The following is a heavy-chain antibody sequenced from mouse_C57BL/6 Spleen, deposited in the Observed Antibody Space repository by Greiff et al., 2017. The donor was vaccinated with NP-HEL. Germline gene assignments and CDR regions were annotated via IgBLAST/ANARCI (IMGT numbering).Heavy chain of an antibody. Sequence: EVQLQQSGPELVKPGASVKIPCKASGYTFTDYNMDWVKQSHGKSLEWIGDINPNNGGTIYNQKFKGQATLTVDKSSSTAYMELRSLTSEDTAVYYCARGIYDYGSSYNPYYYAMDYWGQGTSVTVSS. CDR1: GYTFTDYN. CDR3: ARGIYDYGSSYNPYYYAMDY. CDR2: INPNNGGT. D-gene: IGHD1-1*01. V-gene: IGHV1-18*01. J-gene: IGHJ4*01.